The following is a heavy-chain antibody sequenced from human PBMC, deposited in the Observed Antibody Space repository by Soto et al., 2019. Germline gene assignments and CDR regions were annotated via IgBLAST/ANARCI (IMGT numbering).Heavy chain of an antibody. CDR3: ARGTLIGSSTRNWFDP. Sequence: QVHLEESGPGLVRPSGTLALICNVSGIPISSYDWWTWVRQTPGKGMEWIGEIYHNGRTNYNPSLKSRVSLSVDKSKNQFSLNLQSLTAADTAVYSCARGTLIGSSTRNWFDPWGPGTQVTVSS. CDR1: GIPISSYDW. J-gene: IGHJ5*02. V-gene: IGHV4-4*02. CDR2: IYHNGRT. D-gene: IGHD3-10*01.